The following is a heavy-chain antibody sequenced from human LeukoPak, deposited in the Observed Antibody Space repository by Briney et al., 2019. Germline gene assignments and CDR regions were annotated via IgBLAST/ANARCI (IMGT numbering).Heavy chain of an antibody. CDR1: GFTFRSYE. Sequence: GGSLRLSCEDSGFTFRSYEMNWVRQAPGKGLEWIAYLSSSGSAFSYADSVKGRFTIARDNAKNSVYLEMNSLRADDTAVYYCARSARLMKGVVEVTALDDWGQGTLVTVSS. J-gene: IGHJ4*02. V-gene: IGHV3-48*03. D-gene: IGHD3-3*01. CDR2: LSSSGSAF. CDR3: ARSARLMKGVVEVTALDD.